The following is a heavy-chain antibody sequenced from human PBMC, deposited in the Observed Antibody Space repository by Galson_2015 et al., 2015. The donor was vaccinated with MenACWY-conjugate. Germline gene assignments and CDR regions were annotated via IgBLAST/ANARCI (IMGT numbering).Heavy chain of an antibody. CDR3: ARDFCSASCSPNIYYFDY. CDR2: INPNSGDT. D-gene: IGHD2-2*01. J-gene: IGHJ4*02. V-gene: IGHV1-18*01. Sequence: SVKVSCKASGYSFTSYVINWVRQAPGQGFEWMGRINPNSGDTTSSQSLQGRVTMTTDKSTSTAYMDLRNLRSGDTAVYYCARDFCSASCSPNIYYFDYWGREPWSPSPQ. CDR1: GYSFTSYV.